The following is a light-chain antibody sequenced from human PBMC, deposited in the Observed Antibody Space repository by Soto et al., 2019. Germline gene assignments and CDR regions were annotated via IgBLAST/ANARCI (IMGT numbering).Light chain of an antibody. CDR1: QSVGSN. V-gene: IGKV3-15*01. CDR3: QQYNKLPSLT. Sequence: EIVLTQSPATLSASPGERATLSCRASQSVGSNLAWYQQRPGQAPRLLIYGASTRATGIPARFSGSGSGTEFTLTINSLQSEDFALYYCQQYNKLPSLTFGGGTMVEIK. CDR2: GAS. J-gene: IGKJ4*01.